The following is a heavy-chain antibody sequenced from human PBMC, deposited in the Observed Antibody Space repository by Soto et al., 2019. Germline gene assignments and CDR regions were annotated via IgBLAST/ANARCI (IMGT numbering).Heavy chain of an antibody. CDR1: GFTFSSYG. D-gene: IGHD6-6*01. J-gene: IGHJ6*02. CDR3: AKGITARLPYYYYGMDV. CDR2: IWYDGSNK. Sequence: GGSLRLSCAASGFTFSSYGMHWVRQAPGKGLEWVAVIWYDGSNKYYADSVKGRFTISRDNSKNTLYLQMNSLRAEDTAVYYCAKGITARLPYYYYGMDVWGQGTTVTVSS. V-gene: IGHV3-30*02.